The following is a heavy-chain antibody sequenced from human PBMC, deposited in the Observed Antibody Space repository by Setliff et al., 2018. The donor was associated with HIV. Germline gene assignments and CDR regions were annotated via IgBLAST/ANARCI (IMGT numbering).Heavy chain of an antibody. J-gene: IGHJ4*02. D-gene: IGHD4-17*01. V-gene: IGHV4-59*02. CDR2: IYYSGST. CDR3: ARDPPGYGDSKDY. Sequence: TSETLSLTCNVSSGSVNNYWWTWIRQPPGKGLEWIGYIYYSGSTYYNPSLKSRVTISVDTSKNQFSLNLRSVTAADTAVYYCARDPPGYGDSKDYWGQGKLVTVSS. CDR1: SGSVNNYW.